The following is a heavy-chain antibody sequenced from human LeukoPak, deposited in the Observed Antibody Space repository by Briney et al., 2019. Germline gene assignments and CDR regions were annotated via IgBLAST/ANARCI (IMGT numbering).Heavy chain of an antibody. Sequence: ASVKVSCKTSGYTFTSYGITWVRQAPGQGLEWMGWISAYNGNTNYAQNLQGRVTMTEDTSTDTAYMELSSLRSEDTAVYYCATLPFVCGDSYYYYYMDVWGKGTTVTVSS. J-gene: IGHJ6*03. CDR2: ISAYNGNT. CDR3: ATLPFVCGDSYYYYYMDV. CDR1: GYTFTSYG. D-gene: IGHD4-17*01. V-gene: IGHV1-18*01.